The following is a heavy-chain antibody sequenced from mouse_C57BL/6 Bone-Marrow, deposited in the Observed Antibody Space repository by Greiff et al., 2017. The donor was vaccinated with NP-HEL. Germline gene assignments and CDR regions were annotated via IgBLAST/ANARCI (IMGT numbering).Heavy chain of an antibody. V-gene: IGHV1-69*01. CDR1: GYTFTSYW. CDR2: IDPSDSYT. CDR3: ARGSFYFDY. D-gene: IGHD3-1*01. J-gene: IGHJ2*01. Sequence: QVQLQHPGAELVMPGASVKLSCKASGYTFTSYWMHWVKQRPGQGLEWIGEIDPSDSYTNYNQKFKGKSTLTVDKSSSTAYMQLSSLTSEDSAVYYCARGSFYFDYWGQGTTLTVSS.